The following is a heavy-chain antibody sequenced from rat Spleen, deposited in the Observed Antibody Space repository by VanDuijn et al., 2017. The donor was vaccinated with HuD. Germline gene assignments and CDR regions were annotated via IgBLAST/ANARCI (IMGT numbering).Heavy chain of an antibody. V-gene: IGHV5-22*01. Sequence: EVQLVESGGGLVQPGRSLKLSCSASGFTFSDYTMAWVRQAPKKGLEWVASITYEGSSTYYGDSVKGRFTISRDNAESTLYLEMNSLRSEDTATYYCARPDGYTYVMDAWGQGTSVTVSS. J-gene: IGHJ4*01. CDR3: ARPDGYTYVMDA. CDR1: GFTFSDYT. CDR2: ITYEGSST. D-gene: IGHD1-4*01.